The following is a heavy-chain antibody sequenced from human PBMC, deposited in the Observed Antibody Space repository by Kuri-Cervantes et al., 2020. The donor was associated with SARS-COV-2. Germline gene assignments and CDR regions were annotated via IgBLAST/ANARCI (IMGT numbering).Heavy chain of an antibody. D-gene: IGHD6-19*01. J-gene: IGHJ5*02. V-gene: IGHV4-30-2*01. CDR2: IYHSGST. CDR1: GGSISSGGYS. Sequence: SCAVSGGSISSGGYSWSWLRQPPGKGLEWIGYIYHSGSTYYNPSLKSRVTISVDRSKNQFSLNLSSVTAADTSVYYCARESRAVAGTGGFDPWGQGTLVTVSS. CDR3: ARESRAVAGTGGFDP.